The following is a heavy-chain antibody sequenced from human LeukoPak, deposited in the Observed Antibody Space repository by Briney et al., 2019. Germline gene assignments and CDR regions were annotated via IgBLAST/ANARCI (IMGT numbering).Heavy chain of an antibody. Sequence: PGGSLRLSCAASGFTFSKYWMLWVRQAPGKGLESVSRINTDGTVTTYADSVKGRFTVSRDNADNTLFLQMNSVRNEDTAVYYCATKPWLAPPTISWGQGTPVTVSS. CDR1: GFTFSKYW. V-gene: IGHV3-74*01. J-gene: IGHJ5*02. CDR3: ATKPWLAPPTIS. CDR2: INTDGTVT. D-gene: IGHD6-19*01.